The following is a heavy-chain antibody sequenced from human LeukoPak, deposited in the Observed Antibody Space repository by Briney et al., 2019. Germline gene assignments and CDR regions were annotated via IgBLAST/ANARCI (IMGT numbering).Heavy chain of an antibody. Sequence: ASVKVSCKASGYTFTSYDINWVRQATRQGLEWMGWMNPNSGNTGYAQKFQGRVTMTRNTSISTAYMELSSLRSEDTAVYYCAREGSIAARRYYYYYMDVWGKGTTVTVSS. CDR2: MNPNSGNT. V-gene: IGHV1-8*01. D-gene: IGHD6-6*01. CDR1: GYTFTSYD. J-gene: IGHJ6*03. CDR3: AREGSIAARRYYYYYMDV.